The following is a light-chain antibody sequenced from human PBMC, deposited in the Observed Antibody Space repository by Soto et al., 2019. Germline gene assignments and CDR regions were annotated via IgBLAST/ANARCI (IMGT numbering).Light chain of an antibody. CDR3: ATWESSLNVGV. V-gene: IGLV1-51*01. CDR2: DTD. J-gene: IGLJ3*02. CDR1: KSNIGNNY. Sequence: QSVLTQPPSVSAAPGQKVTISCSGSKSNIGNNYVSWYLHLPGTAPKLLIYDTDKRPSGIPDRFSGSKSGTSATLGITGLQTGDEADYYCATWESSLNVGVFGGGTKVTV.